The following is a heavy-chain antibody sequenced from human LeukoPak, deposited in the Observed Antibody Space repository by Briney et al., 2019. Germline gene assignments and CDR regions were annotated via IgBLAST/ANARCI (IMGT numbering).Heavy chain of an antibody. CDR2: ISSDGSEE. J-gene: IGHJ4*02. Sequence: GGSLRLSCAASGFTFSNYVMHWVRQAQGKGLEWVAVISSDGSEEYYADSVKGRFTISRDNSKNTLYLQMNSLRVEDTAVYYCAKDKGREGDYWGQGNLVTVSS. CDR1: GFTFSNYV. D-gene: IGHD1-26*01. CDR3: AKDKGREGDY. V-gene: IGHV3-30*18.